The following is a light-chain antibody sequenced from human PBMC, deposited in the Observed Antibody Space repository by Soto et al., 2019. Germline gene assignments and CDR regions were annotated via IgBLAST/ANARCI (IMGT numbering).Light chain of an antibody. CDR3: QQLFDSPIT. CDR2: AAS. J-gene: IGKJ5*01. Sequence: DIQLTQSPSFLSPSIGESVTITCRASQVISTSLAWYQVKPGKAPKLLIYAASTLESGVPSRFSATVSGTEFSLTINSMQTEDFANYYCQQLFDSPITFGQGTRLEIK. V-gene: IGKV1-9*01. CDR1: QVISTS.